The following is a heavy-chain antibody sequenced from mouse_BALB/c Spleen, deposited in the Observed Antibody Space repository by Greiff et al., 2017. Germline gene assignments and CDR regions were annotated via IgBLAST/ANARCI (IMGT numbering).Heavy chain of an antibody. Sequence: EVTLVESGGGLVQPGGSLKLSCAASGFTFSSYTMSWVRQTPEKRLEWVAYISNGGGSTYYPDTVKGRFTISRDNAKNTLYLQMSSLKSEDTAMYYCARREVMDYWGQGTSVTVSS. V-gene: IGHV5-12-2*01. CDR1: GFTFSSYT. CDR3: ARREVMDY. J-gene: IGHJ4*01. CDR2: ISNGGGST.